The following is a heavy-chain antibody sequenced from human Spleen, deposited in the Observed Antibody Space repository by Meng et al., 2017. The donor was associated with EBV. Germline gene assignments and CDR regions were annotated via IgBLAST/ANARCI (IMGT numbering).Heavy chain of an antibody. V-gene: IGHV6-1*01. D-gene: IGHD3-16*02. CDR3: TRTTDRSADWFDH. J-gene: IGHJ5*02. Sequence: HRQAPGHQLVQPFQTPSPTLAVSGDSVSSNYTAWHRLRQSQSRGLKWLGRTYYRSNWNNDYAVYVSSRIIISPDTSKNQFSLQLRSVTPADTAVYFCTRTTDRSADWFDHWGQGTLVTVSS. CDR1: GDSVSSNYTA. CDR2: TYYRSNWNN.